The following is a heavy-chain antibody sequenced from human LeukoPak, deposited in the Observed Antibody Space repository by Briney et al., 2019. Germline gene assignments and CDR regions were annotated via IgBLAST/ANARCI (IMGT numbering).Heavy chain of an antibody. CDR3: ARTTVTHEDTFGI. CDR1: GGSFSVYY. V-gene: IGHV4-34*01. Sequence: SETLSLTCVVYGGSFSVYYWTWIRQVPGQGLEWIGEINHSGSTNYNPSLKSRVTMSIDTSKKQFSLKLSSVTAADTAVYYSARTTVTHEDTFGIWGQGTMVTVSS. CDR2: INHSGST. D-gene: IGHD4-17*01. J-gene: IGHJ3*02.